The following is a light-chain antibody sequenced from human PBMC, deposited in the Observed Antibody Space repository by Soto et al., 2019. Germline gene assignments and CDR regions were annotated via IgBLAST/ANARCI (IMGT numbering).Light chain of an antibody. CDR2: GAS. Sequence: EIVLTQSPATLSLSPGDRATLSCRASQSINSNLAWYQQTPGQAPRLLIYGASSRATGIPDRFSGSGSGTDFTLTISRLEPEDFAVYYCQQYGSSPLTFGGGTKVDIK. CDR3: QQYGSSPLT. CDR1: QSINSN. J-gene: IGKJ4*01. V-gene: IGKV3-20*01.